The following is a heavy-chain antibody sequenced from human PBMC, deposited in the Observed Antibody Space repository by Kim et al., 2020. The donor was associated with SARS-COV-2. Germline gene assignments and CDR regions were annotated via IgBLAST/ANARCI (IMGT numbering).Heavy chain of an antibody. J-gene: IGHJ4*02. Sequence: SETLSLTCTVSGGSISSSGYYWSWLRQLPGKGLEWIGNIDHTGTTYYNPSLERRILISADTSEYQFSLRLSSVTAADTALYFCARDSYFGSGGYDDSRFYFDYWGQGALVTVSS. CDR3: ARDSYFGSGGYDDSRFYFDY. CDR1: GGSISSSGYY. D-gene: IGHD3-10*01. CDR2: IDHTGTT. V-gene: IGHV4-31*03.